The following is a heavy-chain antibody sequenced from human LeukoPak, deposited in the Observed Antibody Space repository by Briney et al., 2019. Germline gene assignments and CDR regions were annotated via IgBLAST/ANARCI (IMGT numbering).Heavy chain of an antibody. D-gene: IGHD3-22*01. CDR1: GFTFSSYA. V-gene: IGHV3-23*01. Sequence: GGSLRLSCAASGFTFSSYAMSWVRQAPGKGLEWVSTISGSGASTYYADSVKGRLTISRDNSKNTLYLQMNSLRAEDTAVYYCAKQPGSVVDSSGSLSRHWGQGTLVTVSS. CDR3: AKQPGSVVDSSGSLSRH. J-gene: IGHJ4*02. CDR2: ISGSGAST.